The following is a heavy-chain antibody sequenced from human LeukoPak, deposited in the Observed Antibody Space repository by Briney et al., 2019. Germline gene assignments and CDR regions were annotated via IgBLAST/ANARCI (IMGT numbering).Heavy chain of an antibody. CDR1: GGSISSGDYY. V-gene: IGHV4-30-4*01. CDR2: IYYSGST. CDR3: ARVDTVTTVSFGWFDP. J-gene: IGHJ5*02. Sequence: PSETLPLTCTVPGGSISSGDYYWSWIRQPPGKGLEWIGYIYYSGSTYYNPSLKSRVTISVDTSKNQFSLKLSSVTAADTAVYYCARVDTVTTVSFGWFDPWGQGTLVTVSS. D-gene: IGHD4-17*01.